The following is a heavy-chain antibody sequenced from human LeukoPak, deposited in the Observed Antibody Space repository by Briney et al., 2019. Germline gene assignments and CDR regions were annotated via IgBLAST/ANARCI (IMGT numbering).Heavy chain of an antibody. D-gene: IGHD3-10*01. CDR3: AKDMGYYYGSGSYYNRALDY. CDR2: ISGDGGST. V-gene: IGHV3-43*02. J-gene: IGHJ4*02. Sequence: GGSLRLSCAASGFTFDDYAMHWVRQAPGKGLEWVSLISGDGGSTHYADSVKGRFTISRDNSKNSLYLQMNSLRTEDTALYYCAKDMGYYYGSGSYYNRALDYWGQGTLVTVSS. CDR1: GFTFDDYA.